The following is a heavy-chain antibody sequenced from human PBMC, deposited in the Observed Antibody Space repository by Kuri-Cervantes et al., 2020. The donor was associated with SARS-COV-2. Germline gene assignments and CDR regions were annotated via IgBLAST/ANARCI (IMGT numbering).Heavy chain of an antibody. D-gene: IGHD3-22*01. J-gene: IGHJ3*02. CDR2: INAGNGNT. CDR3: ARVSRELNSPMIVVVIGAFDI. Sequence: ASVKVSCKASGYSFTSYGISWVRQAPGQRLEWMGWINAGNGNTKYSQKFQGRVTITRDTSASTAYMELSSLRFEDTAVYYCARVSRELNSPMIVVVIGAFDIWGQGTMVTVSS. V-gene: IGHV1-3*01. CDR1: GYSFTSYG.